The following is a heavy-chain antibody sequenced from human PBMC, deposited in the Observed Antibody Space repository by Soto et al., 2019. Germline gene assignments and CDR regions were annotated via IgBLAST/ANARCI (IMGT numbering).Heavy chain of an antibody. CDR1: GYTFTKSW. D-gene: IGHD3-10*01. CDR3: ARRGGFGRMYYFDF. CDR2: IYPGDSDT. J-gene: IGHJ4*02. Sequence: GESLKISCQGSGYTFTKSWIAWVRQMPGEGLEWVGIIYPGDSDTRYSPPFQGQVTISADKSINTVYLQWSSLKASDTAMYYCARRGGFGRMYYFDFWGQGTLVTVSS. V-gene: IGHV5-51*01.